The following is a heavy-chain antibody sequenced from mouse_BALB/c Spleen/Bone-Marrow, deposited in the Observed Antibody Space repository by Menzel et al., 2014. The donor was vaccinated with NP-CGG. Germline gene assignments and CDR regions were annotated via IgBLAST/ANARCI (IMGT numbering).Heavy chain of an antibody. J-gene: IGHJ3*01. CDR2: IWAGGST. CDR1: GFSLTSSG. D-gene: IGHD2-1*01. CDR3: ARGGDYGNSFAY. Sequence: VKLMESGPGLVAPSQSLSITCAVSGFSLTSSGVHWVRQPPGLEWLGIIWAGGSTDYNSALMSRLSISKDNSKSQVFLKMNSLQTDDTAIYYCARGGDYGNSFAYWGQGTLVTVSP. V-gene: IGHV2-9*02.